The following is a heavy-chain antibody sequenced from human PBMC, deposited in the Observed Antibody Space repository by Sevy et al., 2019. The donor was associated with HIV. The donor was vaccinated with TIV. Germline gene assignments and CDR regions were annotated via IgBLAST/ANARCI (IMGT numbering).Heavy chain of an antibody. Sequence: GGSLRLSCTASGFTFGDYCMSWVRQAPGKGLEWVAFLKSDVYGGTVDHAASVRGRFVISRDDSKTIAYLQMNDLKTEDTGVYYCTRYKAAQSIFDYWGQRALVTVS. J-gene: IGHJ4*02. CDR1: GFTFGDYC. CDR3: TRYKAAQSIFDY. CDR2: LKSDVYGGTV. V-gene: IGHV3-49*04. D-gene: IGHD1-1*01.